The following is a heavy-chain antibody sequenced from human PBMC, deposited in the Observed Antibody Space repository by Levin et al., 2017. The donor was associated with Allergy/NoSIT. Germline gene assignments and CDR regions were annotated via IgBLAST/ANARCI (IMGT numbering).Heavy chain of an antibody. CDR3: AKALGFCSSTSCAYYMDG. Sequence: GGSLRLSCAASGFTFTSYAMSWVRQAPGKGLEWVSAISGSGGSTYYADSVKGRFTISRNNSEKTLYLQMNSLRAEDTAVYYCAKALGFCSSTSCAYYMDGWGKGTTVTVSS. J-gene: IGHJ6*03. CDR2: ISGSGGST. V-gene: IGHV3-23*01. D-gene: IGHD2-2*01. CDR1: GFTFTSYA.